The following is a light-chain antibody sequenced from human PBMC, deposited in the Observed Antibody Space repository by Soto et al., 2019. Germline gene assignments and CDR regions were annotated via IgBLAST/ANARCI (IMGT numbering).Light chain of an antibody. Sequence: QSVLTQSPSASGTPGQRVTISCSGSSSNIGSNTVNWYQQLPGAAPKLLIYLNSQRPSGVPDRFSGSKSGTSASLAISGLHSEDEADYYCATWDDSLNGWVFGGGTQLTVL. CDR3: ATWDDSLNGWV. CDR2: LNS. CDR1: SSNIGSNT. V-gene: IGLV1-44*01. J-gene: IGLJ3*02.